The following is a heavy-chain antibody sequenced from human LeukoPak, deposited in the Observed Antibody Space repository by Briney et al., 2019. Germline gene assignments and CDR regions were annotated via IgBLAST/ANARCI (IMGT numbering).Heavy chain of an antibody. Sequence: ASVKVSCKVSGYTLTELSMHWVRQAPGKGLEWMGGFDPEDGETIYAQKFQGRVTMTEDTSTDTAYMELRSLRSDDTAVYYCARDTAMVVRDFDYWGQGTLVTVSS. D-gene: IGHD5-18*01. CDR3: ARDTAMVVRDFDY. V-gene: IGHV1-24*01. CDR1: GYTLTELS. J-gene: IGHJ4*02. CDR2: FDPEDGET.